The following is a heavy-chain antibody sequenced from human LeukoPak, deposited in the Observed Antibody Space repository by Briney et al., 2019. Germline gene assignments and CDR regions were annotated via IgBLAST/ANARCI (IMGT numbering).Heavy chain of an antibody. CDR2: INPSGGST. Sequence: SVKVSCKASGYTFTGYYMHWVRQAPGQGLEWMGIINPSGGSTSYAQKFQGRVTMTRDTSTSTVYMELSSLRSEDTAVYYCARNAETKGIDYWGQGTLVTVSS. CDR1: GYTFTGYY. D-gene: IGHD1-7*01. J-gene: IGHJ4*02. V-gene: IGHV1-46*01. CDR3: ARNAETKGIDY.